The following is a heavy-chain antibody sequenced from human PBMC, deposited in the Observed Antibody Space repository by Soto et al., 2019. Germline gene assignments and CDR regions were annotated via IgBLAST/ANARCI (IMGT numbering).Heavy chain of an antibody. CDR2: ISHDGIKK. CDR3: ARDMYSSDYFVKWFEP. Sequence: QVRLVESGGGVVQPGRSLRLSCTASGFSFSSYAMYWFRQPPGKGLEWVAVISHDGIKKHYADSVKGRVTVSRDNSTHSLDLQLNSLRGEDTAMYYCARDMYSSDYFVKWFEPWGQGTLVTVSS. J-gene: IGHJ5*02. CDR1: GFSFSSYA. D-gene: IGHD6-19*01. V-gene: IGHV3-30-3*01.